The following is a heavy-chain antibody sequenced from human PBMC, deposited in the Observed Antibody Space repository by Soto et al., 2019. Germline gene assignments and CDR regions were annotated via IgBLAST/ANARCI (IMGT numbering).Heavy chain of an antibody. J-gene: IGHJ4*02. CDR1: GGSMRFSNYH. D-gene: IGHD3-16*01. CDR3: ATYGWDTGRFDY. CDR2: SGTT. V-gene: IGHV4-39*01. Sequence: LEIRSLTYSVSGGSMRFSNYHWTWLRQSPGKGPEWIGSGTTSYNPSLESRVTISVDTSQSQFSLKMHSVTAADTAVYYCATYGWDTGRFDYWGQGIMVT.